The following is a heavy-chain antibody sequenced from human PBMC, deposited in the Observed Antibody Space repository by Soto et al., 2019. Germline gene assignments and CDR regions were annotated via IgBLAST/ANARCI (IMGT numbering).Heavy chain of an antibody. CDR2: IYYTGTT. CDR1: GGSVSGYY. Sequence: PSETLSLTCTVSGGSVSGYYWIWIRQPPGKGLEWIGYIYYTGTTIYSPSLDRRVTLSVDTAKDQVSLTLTSVTPADTAVYYCARHPTIARFENGMDVWGQGTTVTVS. J-gene: IGHJ6*02. CDR3: ARHPTIARFENGMDV. V-gene: IGHV4-59*08. D-gene: IGHD1-1*01.